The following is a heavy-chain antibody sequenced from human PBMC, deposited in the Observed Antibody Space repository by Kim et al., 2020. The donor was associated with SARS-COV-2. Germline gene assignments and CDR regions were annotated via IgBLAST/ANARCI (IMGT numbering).Heavy chain of an antibody. CDR3: SRHSGKHGDRGFDN. D-gene: IGHD4-17*01. V-gene: IGHV3-73*01. J-gene: IGHJ4*02. CDR2: IRSKPNNYAT. CDR1: GFTFSASA. Sequence: GGSLRLSCAASGFTFSASAMHWVRQASGKGLEWVGRIRSKPNNYATSYAASVTGRSTISRDDSTNTVYLQMDSLKTDDTAVYFCSRHSGKHGDRGFDNWGQGTLVIVSS.